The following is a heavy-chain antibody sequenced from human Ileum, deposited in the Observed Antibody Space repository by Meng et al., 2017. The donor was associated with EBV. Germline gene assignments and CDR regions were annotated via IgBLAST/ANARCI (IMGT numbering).Heavy chain of an antibody. CDR2: IYYSGRT. J-gene: IGHJ5*02. D-gene: IGHD6-13*01. CDR3: ARPIAAAGWFDP. V-gene: IGHV4-39*01. Sequence: QRVQEADRGLVTPSETLPLTCTASGGPINSSSYYWGWIRQPPGKGLEWIGSIYYSGRTYYNPSLKSRVTISVDTSKNQFSLKLSSVTAADTAVYFCARPIAAAGWFDPWGQGTLVTVSS. CDR1: GGPINSSSYY.